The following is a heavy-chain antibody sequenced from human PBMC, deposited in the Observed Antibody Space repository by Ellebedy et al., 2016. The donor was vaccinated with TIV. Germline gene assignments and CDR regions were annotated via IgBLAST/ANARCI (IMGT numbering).Heavy chain of an antibody. CDR2: IRNRANGGTT. Sequence: LSLTCAASGFTFSDYYMSWVRQAPGKGLEWVGFIRNRANGGTTEYTTSREDSKSITYLQMNSLRAEDTALYYCASSPPDHSLYFDHWGQGTLVTVSS. V-gene: IGHV3-71*01. D-gene: IGHD6-13*01. CDR3: ASSPPDHSLYFDH. CDR1: GFTFSDYY. J-gene: IGHJ4*02.